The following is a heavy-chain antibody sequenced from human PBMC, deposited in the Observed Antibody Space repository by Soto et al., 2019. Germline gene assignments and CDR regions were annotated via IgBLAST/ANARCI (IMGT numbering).Heavy chain of an antibody. CDR1: GGTFSSYA. V-gene: IGHV1-69*12. CDR3: VRVVAIPGYPDN. J-gene: IGHJ4*02. D-gene: IGHD5-12*01. Sequence: QVQLVQSGADVRQPASSVKVSCKTSGGTFSSYAISWVRQAPGQGLAWMGGIVPIVDTSTYAQKFQGRVTITADESTSTVYMELSSLRSDDTAVYYCVRVVAIPGYPDNWGQGTLVTVSS. CDR2: IVPIVDTS.